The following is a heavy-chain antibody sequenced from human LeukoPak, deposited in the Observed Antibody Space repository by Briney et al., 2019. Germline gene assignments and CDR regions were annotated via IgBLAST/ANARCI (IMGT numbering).Heavy chain of an antibody. V-gene: IGHV3-23*01. D-gene: IGHD1-26*01. CDR3: AKDPGLSALDGSYYAGYFDY. CDR2: ISGSGGST. J-gene: IGHJ4*02. CDR1: GFTFSSYA. Sequence: PGGSLRLSCAASGFTFSSYAMSWVRQAPGKGLELVSAISGSGGSTYYADSVKGRFTISRDNSKNTLYLQMNSLRAEDTAVYYCAKDPGLSALDGSYYAGYFDYWGQGTLVTVSS.